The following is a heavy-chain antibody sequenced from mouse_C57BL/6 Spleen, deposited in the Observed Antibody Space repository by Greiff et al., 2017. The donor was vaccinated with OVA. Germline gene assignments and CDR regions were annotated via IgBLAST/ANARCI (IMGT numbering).Heavy chain of an antibody. V-gene: IGHV1-39*01. D-gene: IGHD1-1*01. CDR3: ASYYYGSSPWFAY. CDR2: INPNYGTT. J-gene: IGHJ3*01. CDR1: GYSFTDYN. Sequence: VQLKQSGPELVKPGASVKISCKASGYSFTDYNMNWVKQSNGKSLEWIGVINPNYGTTSYNQKFKGKATLTVDQSSSTAYMQLNSLTSEDSAVYYCASYYYGSSPWFAYWGQGTLVTVSA.